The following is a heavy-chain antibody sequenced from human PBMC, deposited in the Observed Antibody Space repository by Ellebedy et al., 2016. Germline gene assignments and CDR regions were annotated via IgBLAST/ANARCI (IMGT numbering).Heavy chain of an antibody. CDR1: GGSISSYY. J-gene: IGHJ6*02. Sequence: SETLSLTCTVSGGSISSYYWSWIRQPPGKGLEWIGYIYYSGSTNYNPSLKSRVTISVDTSKNQFSLKLSSVTAADTAVYYCARFPIESGYSSGWYLPNYYYYGMDVWGQGTTVTVSS. D-gene: IGHD6-19*01. CDR2: IYYSGST. V-gene: IGHV4-59*01. CDR3: ARFPIESGYSSGWYLPNYYYYGMDV.